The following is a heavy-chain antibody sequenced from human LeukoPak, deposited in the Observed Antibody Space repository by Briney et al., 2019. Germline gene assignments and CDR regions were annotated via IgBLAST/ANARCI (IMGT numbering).Heavy chain of an antibody. J-gene: IGHJ4*02. D-gene: IGHD4-17*01. V-gene: IGHV3-23*01. Sequence: GGSLRLSCAASAFTFRRSAMSWVRQAPGKGLEWVSVISGGGGITNYADSVKGRFTISRDNSNNTLSLQMNSLRVEDTAVYYCAKGGSTVTTEDVVDYWGQGTLVTVSS. CDR1: AFTFRRSA. CDR3: AKGGSTVTTEDVVDY. CDR2: ISGGGGIT.